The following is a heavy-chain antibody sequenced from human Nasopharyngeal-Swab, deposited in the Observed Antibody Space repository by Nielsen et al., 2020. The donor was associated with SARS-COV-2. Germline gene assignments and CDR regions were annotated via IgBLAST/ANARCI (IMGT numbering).Heavy chain of an antibody. CDR3: ASACSSTSCSYYYYGMDV. V-gene: IGHV1-8*01. J-gene: IGHJ6*02. CDR1: GYTFTSYD. Sequence: ASVKVSCKASGYTFTSYDINWVRQATGQGLEWMGWMNHNSGNTGYAQKFQGRVTITRNTSISTAYMELSSLRSEDTAVYYCASACSSTSCSYYYYGMDVWGQGTTVTISS. D-gene: IGHD2-2*01. CDR2: MNHNSGNT.